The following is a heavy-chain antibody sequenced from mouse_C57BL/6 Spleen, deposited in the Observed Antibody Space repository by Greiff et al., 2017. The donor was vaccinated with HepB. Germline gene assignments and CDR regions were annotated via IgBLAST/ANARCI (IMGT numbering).Heavy chain of an antibody. J-gene: IGHJ4*01. CDR1: GFTFSSYA. D-gene: IGHD2-3*01. V-gene: IGHV5-9-1*02. Sequence: EVKLMESGEGLVKPGGSLKLSCAASGFTFSSYAMSWVRQTPEKRLEWVAYISSGGDYIYYADTVKGLFTISRDNARNTLYLQMSSLKSEDTAMYYCTRDLDGSYAMDYWGQGTSVTVSS. CDR3: TRDLDGSYAMDY. CDR2: ISSGGDYI.